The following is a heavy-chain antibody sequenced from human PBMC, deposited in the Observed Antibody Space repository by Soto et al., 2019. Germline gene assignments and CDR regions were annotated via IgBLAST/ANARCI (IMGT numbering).Heavy chain of an antibody. Sequence: KVSCKASGGTFSSYAISWVRQAPGQGLEWMGGIIPIFGTANYAQKFQGRVTITADESTSTAYMELSSLRSEDTAVYYCARDLSVGDYYGSGSPPFDYWGQGTLVTVSS. J-gene: IGHJ4*02. V-gene: IGHV1-69*01. CDR2: IIPIFGTA. D-gene: IGHD3-10*01. CDR1: GGTFSSYA. CDR3: ARDLSVGDYYGSGSPPFDY.